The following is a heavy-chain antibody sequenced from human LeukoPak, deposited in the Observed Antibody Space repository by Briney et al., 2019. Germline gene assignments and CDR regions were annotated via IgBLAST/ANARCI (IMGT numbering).Heavy chain of an antibody. D-gene: IGHD6-13*01. CDR2: LSGSGGIR. Sequence: PGGSLRLSCAASGFTFSSYAMSWVRQAPGKGLEWVSVLSGSGGIRYYADSVKGRFTISRDNSKNTLYLQMNSLRAEDTAVYYCAKRIAAAGIGYCFDYWGQGTLVTVSS. CDR3: AKRIAAAGIGYCFDY. V-gene: IGHV3-23*01. J-gene: IGHJ4*02. CDR1: GFTFSSYA.